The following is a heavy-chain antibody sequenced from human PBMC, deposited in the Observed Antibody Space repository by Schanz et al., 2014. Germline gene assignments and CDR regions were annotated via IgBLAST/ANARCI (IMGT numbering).Heavy chain of an antibody. Sequence: QVQLVQSGAEVKKPGASVKVSCKASGYTFTGYHMHWVRQAPGQGLEWMGWINPNSGNTGYAQKFQGRVTMTTAKSISTVYMELSRLRSDDTAVYYCARVRSEDYGGMDVWGQGTTVTVSS. CDR1: GYTFTGYH. J-gene: IGHJ6*02. V-gene: IGHV1-2*02. CDR3: ARVRSEDYGGMDV. CDR2: INPNSGNT.